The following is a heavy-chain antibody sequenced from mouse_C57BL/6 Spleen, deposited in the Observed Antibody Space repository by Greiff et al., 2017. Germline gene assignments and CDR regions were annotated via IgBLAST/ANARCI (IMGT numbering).Heavy chain of an antibody. CDR3: ARHEDLYYGSSSSWFAY. J-gene: IGHJ3*01. Sequence: QVQLQQSGAELVKPGASVKLSCKASGYTFTEYTIHWVKQRSGQGLAWIGWFYPGSGSIKYNAKFKDKATLTADNSSSTVYLELSRLTSEDSAVXFWARHEDLYYGSSSSWFAYWGQGTLVTVSA. V-gene: IGHV1-62-2*01. CDR2: FYPGSGSI. D-gene: IGHD1-1*01. CDR1: GYTFTEYT.